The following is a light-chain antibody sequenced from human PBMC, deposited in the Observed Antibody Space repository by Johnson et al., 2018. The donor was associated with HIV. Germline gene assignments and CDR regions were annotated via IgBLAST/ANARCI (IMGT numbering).Light chain of an antibody. CDR1: SSNIGNNY. Sequence: QCVLTQPPSVSAAPGQTVTISCSGSSSNIGNNYVSWYQQLPGTAPKLLIYDNNKRPSGIPDRFSGSKSGTSATLGITGLQTGDEADYYCGTWDSSLSAYVFGTGTKVTVL. V-gene: IGLV1-51*01. CDR2: DNN. J-gene: IGLJ1*01. CDR3: GTWDSSLSAYV.